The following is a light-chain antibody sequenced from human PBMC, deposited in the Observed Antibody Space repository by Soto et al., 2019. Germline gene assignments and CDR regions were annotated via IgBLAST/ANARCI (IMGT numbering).Light chain of an antibody. V-gene: IGLV3-21*01. CDR2: YDS. CDR1: DIGSKS. J-gene: IGLJ2*01. Sequence: SYELTQSPSLSVAPGETATITCGGNDIGSKSVHWYQQRPGRAPIMVISYDSARSSGIPERFSGSNSGSTATLTISGVEVGDEADYYCQVWDGATDRPVFGGGTKVTVL. CDR3: QVWDGATDRPV.